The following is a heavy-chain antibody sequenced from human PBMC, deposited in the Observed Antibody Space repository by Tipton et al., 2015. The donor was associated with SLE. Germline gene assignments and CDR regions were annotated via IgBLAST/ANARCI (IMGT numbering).Heavy chain of an antibody. D-gene: IGHD6-19*01. CDR3: SSRSVAVLCSVDY. CDR1: GYTFTTYG. V-gene: IGHV1-18*01. J-gene: IGHJ4*02. CDR2: ISVYNGNT. Sequence: QVQLVQSGDEVTKPGASVKVSCKASGYTFTTYGIRWVRQAPGKGLECMGWISVYNGNTNYPQKLQGRVTMTTDTSTSTANMELRSLRSDDTAVYYCSSRSVAVLCSVDYWCQGTLVTVFS.